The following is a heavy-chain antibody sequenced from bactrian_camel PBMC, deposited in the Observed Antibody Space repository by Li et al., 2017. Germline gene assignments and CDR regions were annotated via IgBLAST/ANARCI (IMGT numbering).Heavy chain of an antibody. J-gene: IGHJ6*01. V-gene: IGHV3S6*01. D-gene: IGHD1*01. Sequence: HVQLVESGGGSVQVGGSLRLTCSAAGLYNRHYCMAWARQVPGNEREVIERIESDGTPNYEADSVKGRFTISRDNAKNTLYLQLNSLKTEDTAMYYCATLGAGYSCESWGQGTQVTVS. CDR1: GLYNRHYC. CDR3: ATLGAGYSCES. CDR2: IESDGTPN.